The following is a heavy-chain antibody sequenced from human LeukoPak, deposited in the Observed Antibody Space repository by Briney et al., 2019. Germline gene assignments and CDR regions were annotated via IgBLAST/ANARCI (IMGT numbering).Heavy chain of an antibody. V-gene: IGHV4-38-2*02. J-gene: IGHJ4*02. CDR1: GYSISSGYY. CDR2: IYYSGST. CDR3: ASSRSGWYGD. Sequence: PSETLSLTCTVSGYSISSGYYWGWIRQPPGKGLEWIGSIYYSGSTYYNPPLKSRVTISVDTSKNQFSLKLSSVTAADTALYHCASSRSGWYGDWGQGTLVTVSS. D-gene: IGHD6-19*01.